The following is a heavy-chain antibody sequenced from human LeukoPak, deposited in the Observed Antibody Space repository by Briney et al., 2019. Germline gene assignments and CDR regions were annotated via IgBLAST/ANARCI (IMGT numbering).Heavy chain of an antibody. CDR1: GYRFTSYW. CDR3: ARHPNDSGSGTLPDYFDC. J-gene: IGHJ4*02. Sequence: LGESLQISCKGSGYRFTSYWIGWVRQMPGKGLEWMGIIYPGDSDIRYSPSFQGQVTISADKSISTAYLQWSSLKASDTAMYYCARHPNDSGSGTLPDYFDCWGQGTLVTVSS. D-gene: IGHD3-10*01. V-gene: IGHV5-51*01. CDR2: IYPGDSDI.